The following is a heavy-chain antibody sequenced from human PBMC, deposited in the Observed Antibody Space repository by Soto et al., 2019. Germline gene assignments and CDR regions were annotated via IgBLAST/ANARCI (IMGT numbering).Heavy chain of an antibody. CDR1: RDSISSYY. Sequence: XATLSLICTVSRDSISSYYWSWIRQPPGKRLEWIGYISYSGSTDYNPSLKSRVTISGDTSKNQFSLKVSSVTAADTAVYYCARGTSWQLPFDYWGQGTLVTVSS. D-gene: IGHD6-13*01. V-gene: IGHV4-59*01. J-gene: IGHJ4*02. CDR3: ARGTSWQLPFDY. CDR2: ISYSGST.